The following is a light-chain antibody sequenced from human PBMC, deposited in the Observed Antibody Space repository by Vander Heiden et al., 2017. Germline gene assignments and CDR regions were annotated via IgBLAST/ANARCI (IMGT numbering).Light chain of an antibody. J-gene: IGLJ2*01. CDR2: EGS. V-gene: IGLV2-23*01. Sequence: QSALPQPASVSGSPGQSITLSCTGTSSDVGSYNLVSWYQQHPGKAPKLMIYEGSKRPSGVSNRFSGSKSGNTASLTISGLQAEDEADYYCCSYAGSSTFVFGGGTKLTVL. CDR3: CSYAGSSTFV. CDR1: SSDVGSYNL.